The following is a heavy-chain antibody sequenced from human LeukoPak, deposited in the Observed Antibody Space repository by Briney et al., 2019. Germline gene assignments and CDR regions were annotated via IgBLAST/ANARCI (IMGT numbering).Heavy chain of an antibody. CDR2: ISGSGGST. Sequence: PGGTLRLSCAVAGFTFSSYGRSWVRQAPGKGLEWVSAISGSGGSTYYADSVKGRFTISRDNSKNTLYLQMNSLRAEDTAVYYCARDGHGDFWRARRTYYMDVWGKGTTVTVSS. V-gene: IGHV3-23*01. D-gene: IGHD3-3*01. CDR3: ARDGHGDFWRARRTYYMDV. CDR1: GFTFSSYG. J-gene: IGHJ6*03.